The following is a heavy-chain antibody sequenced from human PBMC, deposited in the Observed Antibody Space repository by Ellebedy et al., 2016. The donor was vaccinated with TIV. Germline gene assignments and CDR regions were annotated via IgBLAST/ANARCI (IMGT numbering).Heavy chain of an antibody. D-gene: IGHD3-9*01. CDR1: GYTFTSYD. J-gene: IGHJ4*02. V-gene: IGHV1-8*01. CDR3: ARGDYQANRYYDILTGYSYRQCDY. CDR2: MNPNSGNT. Sequence: ASVKVSXXASGYTFTSYDINWVRQATGQGLEWMGWMNPNSGNTGYAQKFQGRVTMTRNTSISTAYMELSSLRSEDTAVYYCARGDYQANRYYDILTGYSYRQCDYWGQGTLVTVSS.